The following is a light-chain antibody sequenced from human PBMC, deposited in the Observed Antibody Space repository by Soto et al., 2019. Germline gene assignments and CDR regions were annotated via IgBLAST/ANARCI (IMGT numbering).Light chain of an antibody. CDR3: QSFYSTDQV. V-gene: IGLV6-57*01. J-gene: IGLJ3*02. CDR1: GGSIASNY. Sequence: NFMLTQPHSVSESPGKTVTISCTRSGGSIASNYVQWYQQRPGSSPTTVIFEDNQRPSGVPDRFSGSIDSSSNSASLTISGRKTDDEATYYCQSFYSTDQVFGGGTKLTVL. CDR2: EDN.